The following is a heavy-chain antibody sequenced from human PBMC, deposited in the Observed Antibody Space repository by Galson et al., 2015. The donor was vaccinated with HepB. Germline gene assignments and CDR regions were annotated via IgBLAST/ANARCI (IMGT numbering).Heavy chain of an antibody. CDR1: GFTFSSYA. CDR2: ISGSGGST. J-gene: IGHJ4*02. Sequence: SLRLSCAASGFTFSSYAMNWVRQAPGKGLEWVSAISGSGGSTYYADSVKGRFTISRDNSKNTLYLQMNSLRAEDTAVYYCAKEPPGSNYYDSSGTYYWGQGTLVTVSS. V-gene: IGHV3-23*01. D-gene: IGHD3-22*01. CDR3: AKEPPGSNYYDSSGTYY.